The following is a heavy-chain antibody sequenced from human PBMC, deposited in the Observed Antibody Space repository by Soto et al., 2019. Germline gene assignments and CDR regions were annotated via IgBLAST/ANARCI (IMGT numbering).Heavy chain of an antibody. Sequence: QVQLVESGGGAVQPGRSLRLSCAASGFTFSSYAMHWVRQAPGKGLEWVAVISYDGSNKYYADSVKGRFTISRDNSKNTLYLQMNSLRAEDTAVYYCARAQRVMITLSGLDYWGQGTLVTVSS. CDR3: ARAQRVMITLSGLDY. V-gene: IGHV3-30-3*01. CDR2: ISYDGSNK. CDR1: GFTFSSYA. D-gene: IGHD3-16*01. J-gene: IGHJ4*02.